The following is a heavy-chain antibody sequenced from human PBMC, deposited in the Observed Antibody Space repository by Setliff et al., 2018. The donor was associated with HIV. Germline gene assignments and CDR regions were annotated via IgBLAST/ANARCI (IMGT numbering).Heavy chain of an antibody. D-gene: IGHD3-10*01. J-gene: IGHJ4*02. CDR1: GFTFSSYW. Sequence: GSLRLSCEASGFTFSSYWMSWVRQAPGKGLEWVANINQDGSEKYYVDSVKGRFTISRYNAKNSLYLQMNSLRAEDTAVYYCARDFPPKPMVRGVIDDYFDYWGQGTLVTVSS. CDR3: ARDFPPKPMVRGVIDDYFDY. CDR2: INQDGSEK. V-gene: IGHV3-7*03.